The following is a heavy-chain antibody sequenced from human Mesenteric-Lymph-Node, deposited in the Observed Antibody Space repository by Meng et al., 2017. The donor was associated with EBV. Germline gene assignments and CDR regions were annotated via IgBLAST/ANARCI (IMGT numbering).Heavy chain of an antibody. Sequence: GGGVVQRGGPRGLSCVASVFTCSHSYMNWIRQAPGKGLEWVAYISSSSSTTFYAESVKGRCTISRDNAQNSLYLQMNSLRAEDTAMYYCVRSNGYDYWDHWGQGTLVTVSS. CDR3: VRSNGYDYWDH. CDR2: ISSSSSTT. D-gene: IGHD3/OR15-3a*01. V-gene: IGHV3-11*01. J-gene: IGHJ4*02. CDR1: VFTCSHSY.